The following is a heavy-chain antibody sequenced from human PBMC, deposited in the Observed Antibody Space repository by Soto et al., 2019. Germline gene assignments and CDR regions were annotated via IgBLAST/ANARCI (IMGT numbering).Heavy chain of an antibody. CDR2: IWHDGSNK. J-gene: IGHJ6*02. CDR1: GFTFNTYG. D-gene: IGHD2-15*01. CDR3: ARADCTGAYCYSWPFNYGVDV. V-gene: IGHV3-33*08. Sequence: QVQLVESGGGVVQPGVSLRLSCTTSGFTFNTYGMHWVRQDPGKVLEWVAIIWHDGSNKYYADSVNGRFTISRDNSRNTLYLQMNSLRAEDTALYYCARADCTGAYCYSWPFNYGVDVWGQGTTVTVAS.